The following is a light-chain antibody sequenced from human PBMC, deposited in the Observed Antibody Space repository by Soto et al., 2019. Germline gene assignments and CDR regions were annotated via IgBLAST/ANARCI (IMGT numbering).Light chain of an antibody. CDR2: SAS. CDR1: PSIGTY. Sequence: DSQMTQSPSSLYASVGDTVTITCRASPSIGTYLNWYQQKPGKAPKLLIYSASGLHSGVPSRFSGSGSGAYFTLTISNLQPEDFATYYCQERAAAFGGGTRVDIK. V-gene: IGKV1-39*01. J-gene: IGKJ4*01. CDR3: QERAAA.